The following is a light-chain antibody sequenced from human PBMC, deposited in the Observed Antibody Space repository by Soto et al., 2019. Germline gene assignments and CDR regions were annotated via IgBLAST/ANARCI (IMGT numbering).Light chain of an antibody. V-gene: IGKV3-15*01. CDR2: GAS. CDR1: QSVSSN. CDR3: LQYNNWPEFT. Sequence: MTQSPSTLSPGERATLSCRASQSVSSNLAWYQQKPGQAPRLLIYGASTRATGIPDRFSGSGSGTEFTLTISSLQSEDFAVYYCLQYNNWPEFTFGPGTKVDI. J-gene: IGKJ3*01.